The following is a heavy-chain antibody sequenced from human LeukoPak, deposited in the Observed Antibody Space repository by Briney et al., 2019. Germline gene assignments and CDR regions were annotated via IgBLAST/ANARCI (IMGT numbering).Heavy chain of an antibody. CDR3: ARLKCYCSGGSCCNWFDP. D-gene: IGHD2-15*01. V-gene: IGHV5-51*01. CDR1: GYSFTSYW. Sequence: GESLRISCKGSGYSFTSYWIGWVRQMPGKGLEWMGIIYPGDSDTRYSPSFQGQVTISADKSISTAYLQWSSLKASDTARYYCARLKCYCSGGSCCNWFDPWGQGTLVTVSS. J-gene: IGHJ5*02. CDR2: IYPGDSDT.